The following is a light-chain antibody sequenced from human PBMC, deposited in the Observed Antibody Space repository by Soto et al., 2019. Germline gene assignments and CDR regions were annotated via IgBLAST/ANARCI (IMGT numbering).Light chain of an antibody. J-gene: IGKJ3*01. V-gene: IGKV3-11*01. CDR3: KHYDNSPL. CDR2: DAS. CDR1: QSVSSY. Sequence: EIVCTQYTATLSLYPGEGATICCRASQSVSSYLGWYQQRPGQAPRLLIYDASNRSTGIPARFSGSGSGADFTLTISRLEPEDFAVYYCKHYDNSPLFGPGHKGDIK.